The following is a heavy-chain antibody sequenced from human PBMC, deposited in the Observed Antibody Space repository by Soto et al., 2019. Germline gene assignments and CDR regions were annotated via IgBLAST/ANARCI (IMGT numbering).Heavy chain of an antibody. CDR3: ARHYCSSTSCYPVYYYYYGMDV. Sequence: GESLKISCKGSGYSFTSYWIGWVRQMPGKGLEWMGIIYPGDSDTRYSPSFQGQVTISADKSISTAYLRWSSLKASDTAMYYCARHYCSSTSCYPVYYYYYGMDVWGQGTTVTV. J-gene: IGHJ6*02. CDR2: IYPGDSDT. V-gene: IGHV5-51*01. CDR1: GYSFTSYW. D-gene: IGHD2-2*01.